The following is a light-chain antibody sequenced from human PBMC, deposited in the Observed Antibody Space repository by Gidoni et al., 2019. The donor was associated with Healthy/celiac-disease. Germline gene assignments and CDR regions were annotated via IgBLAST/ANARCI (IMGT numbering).Light chain of an antibody. CDR3: QQYGSSPPRMYT. CDR2: GAS. Sequence: EIVLTQSPGTLSLSPGERATLSCRARQSVSSSYLAWYQQKPGQAPRLLIYGASSRATGIPDRFSGSGSGTDFTLTISRLEPEDFAVYYCQQYGSSPPRMYTFGQGTKLEIK. CDR1: QSVSSSY. J-gene: IGKJ2*01. V-gene: IGKV3-20*01.